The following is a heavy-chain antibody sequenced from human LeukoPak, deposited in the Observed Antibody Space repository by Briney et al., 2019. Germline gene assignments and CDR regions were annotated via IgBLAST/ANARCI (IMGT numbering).Heavy chain of an antibody. V-gene: IGHV3-23*01. CDR1: GFTFSSYA. CDR3: AKDSDYVWGSYRYPPYYDY. CDR2: ISGSGGST. Sequence: PGGSLRLSCAASGFTFSSYAMSWVRPAPGKGLEWVSAISGSGGSTYYADSVKGRFTISRDNSKNTLYLQMNSLRAEDTAVYYCAKDSDYVWGSYRYPPYYDYWGQGTLVTVSS. D-gene: IGHD3-16*02. J-gene: IGHJ4*02.